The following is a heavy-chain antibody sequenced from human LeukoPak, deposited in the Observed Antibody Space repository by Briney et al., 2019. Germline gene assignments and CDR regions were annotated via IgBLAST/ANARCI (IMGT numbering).Heavy chain of an antibody. J-gene: IGHJ4*01. Sequence: PGGSLRLSCAASGFNFIDYSMTWVRQAPGKGLEWISYIGISSGNTKYADSVKGRFTISRDKARNSLYLQMNSLRVEDTAVYYCARDHRYAFDNWGDGTLVTVSS. D-gene: IGHD5-12*01. CDR1: GFNFIDYS. V-gene: IGHV3-48*01. CDR2: IGISSGNT. CDR3: ARDHRYAFDN.